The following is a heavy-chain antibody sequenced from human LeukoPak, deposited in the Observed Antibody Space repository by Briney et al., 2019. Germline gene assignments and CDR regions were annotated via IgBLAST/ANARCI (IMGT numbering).Heavy chain of an antibody. CDR2: IWYDGSNK. J-gene: IGHJ4*02. CDR1: GFTFSSYG. Sequence: TGGSLRLSCAASGFTFSSYGMHWVRQAPGKGLEWVAVIWYDGSNKYYADSVKGRFTISRDNSKNTLYLQMNSLRAEDTAVYYCAKNPIRDSHLGYCSSTSCYAVGGYFDYWGQGTLATVSS. D-gene: IGHD2-2*01. V-gene: IGHV3-33*06. CDR3: AKNPIRDSHLGYCSSTSCYAVGGYFDY.